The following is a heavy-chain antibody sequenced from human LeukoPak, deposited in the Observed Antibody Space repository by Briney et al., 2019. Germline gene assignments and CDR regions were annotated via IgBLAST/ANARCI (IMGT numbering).Heavy chain of an antibody. CDR2: INPNSGGT. J-gene: IGHJ5*02. CDR1: GYTFTGYY. D-gene: IGHD6-19*01. CDR3: ARSEDGYGSGWYSSAFDP. Sequence: ASVKVSCKASGYTFTGYYMHWVRQAPGQGLEWMGWINPNSGGTNYAQKFQGRVTMTRDTSISTAYMELSRLRSDDTAVYYCARSEDGYGSGWYSSAFDPWGQGTLVTVSS. V-gene: IGHV1-2*02.